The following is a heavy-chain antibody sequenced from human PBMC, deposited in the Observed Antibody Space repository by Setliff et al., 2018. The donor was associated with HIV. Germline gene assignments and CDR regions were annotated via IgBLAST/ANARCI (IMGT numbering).Heavy chain of an antibody. V-gene: IGHV1-24*01. CDR2: FDPEDNKI. D-gene: IGHD3-22*01. CDR3: AGVKVGGKYYYDYDGPRDYFDY. Sequence: ASVKASCKVSGYTVTELSINWVRQAPGKGPELMGGFDPEDNKIVYAQKFQDRITMTTDTSTSTAYMELRSLRADDTALYYPAGVKVGGKYYYDYDGPRDYFDYWGQGTLVTVSS. CDR1: GYTVTELS. J-gene: IGHJ4*02.